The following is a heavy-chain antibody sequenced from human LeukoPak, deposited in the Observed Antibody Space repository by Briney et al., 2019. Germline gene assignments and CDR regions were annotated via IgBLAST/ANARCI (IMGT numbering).Heavy chain of an antibody. CDR2: IYYSGGT. J-gene: IGHJ4*02. CDR1: GGSINSYY. D-gene: IGHD6-19*01. V-gene: IGHV4-59*08. CDR3: ARRRGGSGCYDY. Sequence: SETLSLTCTVSGGSINSYYWSWIRQPPGKGLEWIGYIYYSGGTNYSPSLKSRVTISLDTSKNQFSLKLSSVTAADTAVYFCARRRGGSGCYDYWGPGTLVTVSS.